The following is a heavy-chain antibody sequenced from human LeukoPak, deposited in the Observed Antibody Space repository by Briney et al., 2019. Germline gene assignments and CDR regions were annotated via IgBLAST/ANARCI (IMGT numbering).Heavy chain of an antibody. V-gene: IGHV3-30*18. D-gene: IGHD6-19*01. CDR3: AKDRSSGWYSFQH. Sequence: GGSLRLSCAASGXTFSSYGMHWVRQAPGKGLEWVAVISYDGSNKYYADSVKGRFTISRDNSKDTLYLQMNSLRPEDTAVYYCAKDRSSGWYSFQHWGQGTLVSVSS. J-gene: IGHJ1*01. CDR2: ISYDGSNK. CDR1: GXTFSSYG.